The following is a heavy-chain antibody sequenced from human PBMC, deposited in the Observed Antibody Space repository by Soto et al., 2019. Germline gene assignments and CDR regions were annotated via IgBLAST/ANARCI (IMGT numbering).Heavy chain of an antibody. D-gene: IGHD1-26*01. Sequence: EVQLVETGGGLIQPGGSLRLSCAASGFTVSTNYMSWVRQAPGKGLEWVSRINSDGSSINYADSVKGRFTTSRDNAKNMLYLQMNSLRAEDTALYYCVTGWADYWGQGTLVTVSS. V-gene: IGHV3-74*02. J-gene: IGHJ4*02. CDR3: VTGWADY. CDR1: GFTVSTNY. CDR2: INSDGSSI.